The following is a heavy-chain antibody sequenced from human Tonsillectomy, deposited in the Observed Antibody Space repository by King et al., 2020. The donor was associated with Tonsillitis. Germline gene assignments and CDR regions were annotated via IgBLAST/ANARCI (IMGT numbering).Heavy chain of an antibody. V-gene: IGHV3-21*01. CDR2: ISISSSYI. D-gene: IGHD3-9*01. J-gene: IGHJ4*02. CDR1: GFTFSSYS. CDR3: ARGTETYYDILTGYYAH. Sequence: VQLVESGGGLVKPGGSLRLSCAASGFTFSSYSMNWVRQAPGKGLEWVSSISISSSYIYYADSVKGRFTISRDNAKNSLYLQMNSLRAEDTAVYYCARGTETYYDILTGYYAHWGQGTLVTVSS.